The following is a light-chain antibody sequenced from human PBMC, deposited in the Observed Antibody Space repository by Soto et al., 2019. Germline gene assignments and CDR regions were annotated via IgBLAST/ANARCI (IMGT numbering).Light chain of an antibody. CDR2: EVS. Sequence: QSALTQPPSASGSPGMSVTLSCSGTDNDVGRYDYVSWYQQHPGKAPKLLIYEVSKRPSGVPDRFPASKSGNTASLTVSGLQGEDEADYYCMSYVGGNSVAFGGGTQLTVL. J-gene: IGLJ2*01. CDR3: MSYVGGNSVA. V-gene: IGLV2-8*01. CDR1: DNDVGRYDY.